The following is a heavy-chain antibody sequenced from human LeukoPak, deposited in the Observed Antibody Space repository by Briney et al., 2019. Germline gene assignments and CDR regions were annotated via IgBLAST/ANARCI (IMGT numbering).Heavy chain of an antibody. Sequence: SVKVSCKASGGTFSSYAISWVRQASGQGLEWMGGIIPIFGTANYAQKFQGRVTITTDESTSTAYMELSSLGSEDTAVYYCARVSYSGYERVDAFDIWGQGTMVTVSS. V-gene: IGHV1-69*05. J-gene: IGHJ3*02. D-gene: IGHD5-12*01. CDR3: ARVSYSGYERVDAFDI. CDR1: GGTFSSYA. CDR2: IIPIFGTA.